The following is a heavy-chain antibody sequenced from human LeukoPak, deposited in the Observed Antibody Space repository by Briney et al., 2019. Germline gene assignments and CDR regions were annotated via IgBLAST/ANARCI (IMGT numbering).Heavy chain of an antibody. V-gene: IGHV3-21*01. CDR2: ITTSGTYI. CDR3: ARDGPEGSGSYLNY. Sequence: PGGSLRLSCAASGFTFSSYNMNWVPQAPGKGLEWVSCITTSGTYIYYADSVKGRFTISRDNAKNSLYLQMNSLRAEDTAVYYCARDGPEGSGSYLNYWGQGTLVTVSS. D-gene: IGHD1-26*01. CDR1: GFTFSSYN. J-gene: IGHJ4*02.